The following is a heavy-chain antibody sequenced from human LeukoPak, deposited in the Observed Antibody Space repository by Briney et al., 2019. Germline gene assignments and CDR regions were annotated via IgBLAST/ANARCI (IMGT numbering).Heavy chain of an antibody. CDR3: ASSRDGYNLGVGAFDI. J-gene: IGHJ3*02. Sequence: GGSLRLSCAASGFTFSSYSMNWVRQAPGKGLEWVSSISSSSSYIYYADSVKGRFTTSRDNAKNSLYLQMNSLRAEDTAVYYCASSRDGYNLGVGAFDIWGQGTMVTVSS. V-gene: IGHV3-21*01. CDR1: GFTFSSYS. D-gene: IGHD5-24*01. CDR2: ISSSSSYI.